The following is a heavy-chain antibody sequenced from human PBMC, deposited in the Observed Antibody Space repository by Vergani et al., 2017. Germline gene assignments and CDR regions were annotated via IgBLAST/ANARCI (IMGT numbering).Heavy chain of an antibody. CDR3: ARDGSYPFDY. Sequence: QVQLVQSGAEVKKPGASVKVSCKASGYTFTGYYMHWVRQAPGQGLEWMGWINPNSGGTKYAQKFQGRVTMTRDTSISTSYMELSRLRSDDTAVYYCARDGSYPFDYWGQGTLVTVSS. CDR1: GYTFTGYY. CDR2: INPNSGGT. J-gene: IGHJ4*02. V-gene: IGHV1-2*02. D-gene: IGHD1-26*01.